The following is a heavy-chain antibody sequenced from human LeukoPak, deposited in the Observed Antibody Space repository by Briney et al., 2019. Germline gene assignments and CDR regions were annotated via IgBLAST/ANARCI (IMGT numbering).Heavy chain of an antibody. Sequence: KPGGSLRLSCAASGFTFSSYSMNWVRQSPGKGLEWVSSISSSSSYIYYADSVKGRFTISRDNAKNSLYLQMNSLRAEDTAVYYCARTQDYDILTGYEDAFDIWGQGTMVTVSS. CDR2: ISSSSSYI. CDR3: ARTQDYDILTGYEDAFDI. J-gene: IGHJ3*02. V-gene: IGHV3-21*01. CDR1: GFTFSSYS. D-gene: IGHD3-9*01.